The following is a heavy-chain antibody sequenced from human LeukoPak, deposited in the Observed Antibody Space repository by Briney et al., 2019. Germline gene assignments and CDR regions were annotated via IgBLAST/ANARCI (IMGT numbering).Heavy chain of an antibody. D-gene: IGHD1-1*01. Sequence: GGSLRLSCAASGFTFSSYSMTWVRQAPGKGLEWVSSISSSSSYIYYADSVKGRFTISRDNAKNSLYLQMNSLRAEDTAVYYCARDPDDSLYFDYWGQRTLVTVSS. J-gene: IGHJ4*02. CDR2: ISSSSSYI. CDR1: GFTFSSYS. CDR3: ARDPDDSLYFDY. V-gene: IGHV3-21*01.